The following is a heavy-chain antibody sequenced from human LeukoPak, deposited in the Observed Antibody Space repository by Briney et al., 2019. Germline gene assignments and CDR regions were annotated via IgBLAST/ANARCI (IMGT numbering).Heavy chain of an antibody. CDR2: INHSGST. Sequence: SETLSLTCAVYGGSFSGYYWSWIRQPPGKGLEWIGEINHSGSTNYNPSLKSRVTISVDTSKNQFSLKLGSVTAADTAVYYCARGFYGSGYYYGMDVWGQGTTVTVSS. J-gene: IGHJ6*02. V-gene: IGHV4-34*01. CDR1: GGSFSGYY. CDR3: ARGFYGSGYYYGMDV. D-gene: IGHD3-10*01.